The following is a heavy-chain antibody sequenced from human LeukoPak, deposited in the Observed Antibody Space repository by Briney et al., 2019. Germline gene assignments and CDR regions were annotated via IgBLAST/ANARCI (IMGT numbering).Heavy chain of an antibody. Sequence: ASVKVSCKASGYTFTTYYMHWVRQAPGQGLEWMGIINPSGGSTGYAQKFQGRVTVTRVTSTSTVYMELSSLRSEDTAVYYCARDRCSGGSCYSLDNWGQGTLVTVSS. CDR2: INPSGGST. CDR1: GYTFTTYY. V-gene: IGHV1-46*01. CDR3: ARDRCSGGSCYSLDN. D-gene: IGHD2-15*01. J-gene: IGHJ4*02.